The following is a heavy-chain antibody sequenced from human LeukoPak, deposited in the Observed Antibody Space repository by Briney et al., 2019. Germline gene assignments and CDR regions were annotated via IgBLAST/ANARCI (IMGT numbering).Heavy chain of an antibody. CDR3: ARDVAYYYDSSGWDN. Sequence: GGSLRLSCAASGFTFSSYSMNWVRQAPGKGLVWVSRINTDGSSTSYADSVKGRFTISRDNAKNTLYLQMNSLRVEDTAVYYCARDVAYYYDSSGWDNWGQGTLVTVSS. D-gene: IGHD3-22*01. V-gene: IGHV3-74*01. CDR2: INTDGSST. J-gene: IGHJ4*02. CDR1: GFTFSSYS.